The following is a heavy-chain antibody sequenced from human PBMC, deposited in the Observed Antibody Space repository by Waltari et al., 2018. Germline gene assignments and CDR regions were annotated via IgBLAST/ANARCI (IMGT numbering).Heavy chain of an antibody. D-gene: IGHD6-19*01. CDR1: GFTFRSYA. CDR2: ISGSGGST. J-gene: IGHJ4*02. CDR3: AKGNSSGWYNFDY. Sequence: EVKLLESGGGLAQPGGSLRISCAASGFTFRSYAMSGVRQAPGKGLVWVAGISGSGGSTYYADSVKGRFTMSRDNSKNALYLQMNSMTAEDTAVYYCAKGNSSGWYNFDYWGQGTLVTVSS. V-gene: IGHV3-23*01.